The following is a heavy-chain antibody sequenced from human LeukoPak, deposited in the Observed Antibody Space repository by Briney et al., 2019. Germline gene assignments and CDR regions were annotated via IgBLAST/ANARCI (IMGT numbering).Heavy chain of an antibody. D-gene: IGHD5-12*01. CDR3: ARRENSGYYYYFDY. CDR1: GGSISSSSYY. J-gene: IGHJ4*02. Sequence: SETLSLTCTVSGGSISSSSYYWGWIRQPPGKGLEWIGTIYYSGSAYYNPSLKSRVTISVDTSKNQFSLRLSSVTAADTAVYYCARRENSGYYYYFDYWGQGTLVTVSS. V-gene: IGHV4-39*01. CDR2: IYYSGSA.